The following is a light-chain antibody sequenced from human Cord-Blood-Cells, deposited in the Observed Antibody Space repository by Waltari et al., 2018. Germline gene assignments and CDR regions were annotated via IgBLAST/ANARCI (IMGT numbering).Light chain of an antibody. CDR3: HQSSSLPYT. CDR1: QSLGSR. J-gene: IGKJ2*01. CDR2: YAA. V-gene: IGKV6-21*01. Sequence: EIVLTPSPDCQSVTPKEQVTITCRASQSLGSRLHCYQQKPDQAPKLLIKYAAQSFSGFPSRFSGSGSGTDFTLTINSLEAEDAATYYCHQSSSLPYTFGQGTKLEIK.